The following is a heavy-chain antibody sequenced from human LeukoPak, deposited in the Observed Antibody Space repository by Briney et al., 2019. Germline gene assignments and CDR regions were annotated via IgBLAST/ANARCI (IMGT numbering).Heavy chain of an antibody. Sequence: GGSLRLSCAASAFTFSSYAMSWVRQAPGKGLEWVSSISGSGGSKYYADSVKGRFTISRDNSKSTLYLQINSLRDEDTAVYYCEKGEGGAATASAFDHWGQGTLVTVPS. J-gene: IGHJ4*02. D-gene: IGHD1-14*01. CDR1: AFTFSSYA. CDR3: EKGEGGAATASAFDH. V-gene: IGHV3-23*01. CDR2: ISGSGGSK.